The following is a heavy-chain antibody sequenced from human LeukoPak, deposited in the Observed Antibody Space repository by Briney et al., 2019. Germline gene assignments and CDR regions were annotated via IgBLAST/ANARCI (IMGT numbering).Heavy chain of an antibody. CDR2: IWYDGSNK. CDR1: GFTFSSYG. Sequence: PGGSLRLSCAASGFTFSSYGMHWVRQAPGKGLEWVAVIWYDGSNKYYADSVKGRFTISRDNSKNTLYLQMNSLRAEDTAVYYCAREGRAYGSGSYYPGFDYWGQGTLVTVSS. D-gene: IGHD3-10*01. V-gene: IGHV3-33*01. CDR3: AREGRAYGSGSYYPGFDY. J-gene: IGHJ4*02.